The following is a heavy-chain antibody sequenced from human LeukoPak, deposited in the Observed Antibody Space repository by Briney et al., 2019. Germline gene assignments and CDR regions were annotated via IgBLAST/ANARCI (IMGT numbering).Heavy chain of an antibody. CDR1: GYTFTSYG. Sequence: ASVKVSCKASGYTFTSYGISWLRHAPGQGLEWMGWISAYNGNTNYAQKLQGRVTMTTDTSTSTAYMELRSLRSDDTAVYYCARDGSGSYYWAGVLDDWGQGTLVTVCS. J-gene: IGHJ4*02. D-gene: IGHD1-26*01. V-gene: IGHV1-18*01. CDR3: ARDGSGSYYWAGVLDD. CDR2: ISAYNGNT.